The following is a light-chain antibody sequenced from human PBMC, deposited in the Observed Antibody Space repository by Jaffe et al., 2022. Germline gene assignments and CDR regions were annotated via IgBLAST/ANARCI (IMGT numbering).Light chain of an antibody. J-gene: IGLJ2*01. Sequence: QSVLTQPPSVSAAPGQKVTISCSGSSSNIGNNYVSWYQQLPGTAPKVLIYDNSKRPSGIPDRFSGSKSGTSATLGITGLQTGDEADYYCGTWDSSLSAVIFGGGTKVTVL. CDR3: GTWDSSLSAVI. CDR2: DNS. V-gene: IGLV1-51*01. CDR1: SSNIGNNY.